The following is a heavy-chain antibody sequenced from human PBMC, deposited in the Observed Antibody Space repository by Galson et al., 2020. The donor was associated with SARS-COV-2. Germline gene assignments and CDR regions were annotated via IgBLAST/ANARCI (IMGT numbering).Heavy chain of an antibody. CDR1: GGSISSRSYY. D-gene: IGHD2-15*01. Sequence: ASETLSLTCTVSGGSISSRSYYWGWLRQPPGKGLEWIGSIYYSGRTYYNPSLKSRVTISVDTSKNQFSLKLTSVTAADTAVYYCASLSKYGPYSNFDYWGQGTLVTVSS. J-gene: IGHJ4*02. CDR2: IYYSGRT. V-gene: IGHV4-39*07. CDR3: ASLSKYGPYSNFDY.